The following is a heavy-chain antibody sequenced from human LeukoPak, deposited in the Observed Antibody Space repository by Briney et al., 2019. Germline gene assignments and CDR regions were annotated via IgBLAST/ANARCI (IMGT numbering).Heavy chain of an antibody. CDR3: EAHLYSGNLPDY. CDR1: GFTFSSYV. CDR2: INGGGGT. V-gene: IGHV3-23*01. J-gene: IGHJ4*02. Sequence: GGSLRLSCAVSGFTFSSYVMSWVRQAPGKGLEWVSGINGGGGTYYADYVKGRFTISRDNSKNTLYLQMNSLTADDTAVYYCEAHLYSGNLPDYWGQGTLVTVSS. D-gene: IGHD1-26*01.